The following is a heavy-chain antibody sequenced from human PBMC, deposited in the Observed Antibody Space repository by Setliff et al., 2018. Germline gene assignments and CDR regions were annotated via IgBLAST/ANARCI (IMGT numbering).Heavy chain of an antibody. CDR3: RQAVVGRDVFDI. J-gene: IGHJ3*02. V-gene: IGHV4-34*01. CDR1: GGSFSNYY. D-gene: IGHD1-1*01. CDR2: ISDSGTT. Sequence: SETLSLTCTVYGGSFSNYYWGWIRQSPGKGLEWIGEISDSGTTNYSPSLKSRVTISLDTAENQFSLKLTSVTAADTAVYYCRQAVVGRDVFDIWGQGTVVTVSS.